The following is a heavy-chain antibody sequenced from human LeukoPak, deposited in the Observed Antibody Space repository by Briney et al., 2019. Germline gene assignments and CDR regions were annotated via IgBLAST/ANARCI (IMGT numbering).Heavy chain of an antibody. CDR3: ARDHGIVGPGWFDP. Sequence: GASVKVSCKASGYTFTSYGISWVRQAPGQGLEWMGWISAYNGNTNYAQKLQGRVTMTTDTSTSTAYMELRSLRSGDTAVYYCARDHGIVGPGWFDPWGQGTLVTVSS. V-gene: IGHV1-18*01. J-gene: IGHJ5*02. D-gene: IGHD1-26*01. CDR2: ISAYNGNT. CDR1: GYTFTSYG.